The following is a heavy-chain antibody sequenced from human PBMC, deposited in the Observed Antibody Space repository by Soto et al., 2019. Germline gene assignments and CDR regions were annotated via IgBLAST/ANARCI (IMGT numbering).Heavy chain of an antibody. V-gene: IGHV1-24*01. Sequence: ASVKVSCKASGYTFTSYGISWVRQAPGQGLEWMGGFDPEDGETIYAQKFQGRVTMTEDTSTDTAYMELSSLRSEDTAVYYCATDGRVATIRGYYYYGMDVRGQGTTVTVSS. CDR3: ATDGRVATIRGYYYYGMDV. CDR2: FDPEDGET. J-gene: IGHJ6*02. D-gene: IGHD5-12*01. CDR1: GYTFTSYG.